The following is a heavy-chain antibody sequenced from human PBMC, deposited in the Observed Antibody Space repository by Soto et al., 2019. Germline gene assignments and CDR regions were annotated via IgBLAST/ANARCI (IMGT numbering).Heavy chain of an antibody. Sequence: LEWIGYIYYSGSTNYNPSLKSRVTISVDTSKNQFSLKLSSVTAADTAVYXXXXXXXXXXXXXXXXXXXXXGQGTMVTVSS. CDR3: XXXXXXXXXXXXXXXXXX. CDR2: IYYSGST. J-gene: IGHJ3*01. V-gene: IGHV4-59*08.